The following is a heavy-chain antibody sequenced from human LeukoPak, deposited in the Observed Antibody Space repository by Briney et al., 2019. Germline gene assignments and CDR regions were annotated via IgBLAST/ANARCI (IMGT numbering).Heavy chain of an antibody. CDR2: ISSSGSTI. D-gene: IGHD2-2*02. V-gene: IGHV3-48*03. Sequence: GGSLRLPCAASGFTFSSYEMNWVRQAPGKGLEWVSYISSSGSTIYYADSVKGRFTISRDNAKNSLYLQMNSLRAEDTAVYYCAREPRDIVVVPAAIGDAFDIWGQGTMVTVSS. J-gene: IGHJ3*02. CDR1: GFTFSSYE. CDR3: AREPRDIVVVPAAIGDAFDI.